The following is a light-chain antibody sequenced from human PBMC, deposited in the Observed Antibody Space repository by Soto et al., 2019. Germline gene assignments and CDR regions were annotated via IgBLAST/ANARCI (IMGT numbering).Light chain of an antibody. CDR1: SSDVGGYTY. J-gene: IGLJ2*01. CDR3: SSYTSSSTVV. V-gene: IGLV2-14*03. CDR2: HVS. Sequence: QSALTRTASVSGSPGQSITISCTGTSSDVGGYTYVSWYQQYPGKVPKVVIYHVSNRPSGVSNRFSGSKSGNTASLTISGLEAEDEADYYCSSYTSSSTVVFGGGTKLTVL.